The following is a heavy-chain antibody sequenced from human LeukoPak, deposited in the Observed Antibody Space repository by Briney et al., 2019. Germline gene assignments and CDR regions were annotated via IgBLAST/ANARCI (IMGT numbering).Heavy chain of an antibody. J-gene: IGHJ3*02. V-gene: IGHV1-18*01. Sequence: GASVRASCKASGYTFTNYGTSWVRQAPGQGLEWMGWISAYNGNTNYAQKLQGRVTMTTDASTSTAYMEVRSLRSDDTAMYYCARQSFGSGSRDDALDIWGQGTMVTVSS. CDR2: ISAYNGNT. D-gene: IGHD3-10*01. CDR3: ARQSFGSGSRDDALDI. CDR1: GYTFTNYG.